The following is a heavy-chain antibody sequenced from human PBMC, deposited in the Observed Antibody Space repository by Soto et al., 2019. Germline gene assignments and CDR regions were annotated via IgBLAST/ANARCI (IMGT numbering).Heavy chain of an antibody. CDR3: ARDLGLITGTTFHYYGMDV. CDR1: GYTFTGYY. Sequence: WASVKVSCKASGYTFTGYYMHWVRQAPGQGLEWMGWINPNSGGTNYAQKFQGRVTMTRDTSISTAYMELSRLRSDDTAVYYCARDLGLITGTTFHYYGMDVWGQGTTVTVSS. D-gene: IGHD1-7*01. CDR2: INPNSGGT. V-gene: IGHV1-2*02. J-gene: IGHJ6*02.